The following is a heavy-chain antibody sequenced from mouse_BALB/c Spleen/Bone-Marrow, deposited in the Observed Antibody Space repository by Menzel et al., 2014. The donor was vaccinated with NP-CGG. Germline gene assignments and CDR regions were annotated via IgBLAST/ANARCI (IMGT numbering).Heavy chain of an antibody. CDR2: IGSGDSST. J-gene: IGHJ2*01. CDR3: ARSGSSYYY. D-gene: IGHD1-1*01. Sequence: EVQLVESGGGLVKPGGSLKLSCAASGFTFSSYAMSWVRQTPEKRLEWVATIGSGDSSTYYPDSVKGRLTISRDYAKNTLYLQMSRLRSEDTAMYYCARSGSSYYYWGQGTTLTVSS. CDR1: GFTFSSYA. V-gene: IGHV5-9-3*01.